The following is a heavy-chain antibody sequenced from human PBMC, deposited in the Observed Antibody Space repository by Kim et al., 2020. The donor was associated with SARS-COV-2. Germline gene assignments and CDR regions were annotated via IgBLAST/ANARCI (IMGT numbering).Heavy chain of an antibody. CDR2: IYHSGST. CDR3: AREHSSGWYGVYYYGMDV. D-gene: IGHD6-19*01. Sequence: SETLSLTCAVCGGSISSSNWWSWVRQPPGKGLEWIGEIYHSGSTNYNPSLKSRVTISVDKSKNQFSLKLSSVTAADTAVYYCAREHSSGWYGVYYYGMDVWGQGTTVTVSS. V-gene: IGHV4-4*02. J-gene: IGHJ6*02. CDR1: GGSISSSNW.